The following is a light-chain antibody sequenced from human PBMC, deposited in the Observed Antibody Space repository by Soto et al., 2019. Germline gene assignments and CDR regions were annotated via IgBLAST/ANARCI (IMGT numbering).Light chain of an antibody. CDR1: KSDIGVYDF. CDR3: KSYAGSNTYV. Sequence: QSVLTQPPSASGSPGQSVTISCTGTKSDIGVYDFVSWYQQQPGKAPRLIIYEDVQRPSGVPDRFSGSKSGNTASLTVSGLQAADEADYFCKSYAGSNTYVFGSGTKLTVL. V-gene: IGLV2-8*01. J-gene: IGLJ1*01. CDR2: EDV.